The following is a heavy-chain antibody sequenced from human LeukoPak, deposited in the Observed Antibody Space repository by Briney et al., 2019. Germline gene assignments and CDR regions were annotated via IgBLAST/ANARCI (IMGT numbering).Heavy chain of an antibody. CDR2: IYTSGST. CDR1: GGSISSGSYY. D-gene: IGHD6-13*01. Sequence: SETLSLTCTVSGGSISSGSYYWSWIRQPAGKGLEWIGRIYTSGSTNYNPSLKSRLTISVDTSKNQFSLKLSSVTAADTAVYYCASYSSSPGGWFDPWGQGTLVTVSS. V-gene: IGHV4-61*02. J-gene: IGHJ5*02. CDR3: ASYSSSPGGWFDP.